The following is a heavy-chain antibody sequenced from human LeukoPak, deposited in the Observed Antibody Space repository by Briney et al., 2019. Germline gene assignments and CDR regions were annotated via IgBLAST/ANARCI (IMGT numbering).Heavy chain of an antibody. CDR3: ARDRVGRGWARPDYVEV. CDR1: GYTLTGYY. CDR2: INPNTGAT. V-gene: IGHV1-2*02. D-gene: IGHD6-19*01. Sequence: ASVKLSCKASGYTLTGYYFHWVRQAPGQGLEWMGWINPNTGATHSAQKFHGRITMTQDPSISTAYLDLSRLRSDDTAVYYFARDRVGRGWARPDYVEVWGQGTLVTVSS. J-gene: IGHJ4*02.